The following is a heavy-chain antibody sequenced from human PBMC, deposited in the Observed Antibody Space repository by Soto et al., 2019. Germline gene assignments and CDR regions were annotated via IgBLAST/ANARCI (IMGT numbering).Heavy chain of an antibody. CDR3: ARDLEAAAGPRYYYYYYGIDV. V-gene: IGHV3-33*01. CDR1: GIMFNGFG. D-gene: IGHD6-13*01. Sequence: GGSLRLSCAASGIMFNGFGMHWVRQAPGKGLEWVAVIRYDGSNIYYADSVKGRFTISRDNAKNTLYLQMNSLRDEDTAVYYCARDLEAAAGPRYYYYYYGIDVWGQGTTVTVSS. CDR2: IRYDGSNI. J-gene: IGHJ6*02.